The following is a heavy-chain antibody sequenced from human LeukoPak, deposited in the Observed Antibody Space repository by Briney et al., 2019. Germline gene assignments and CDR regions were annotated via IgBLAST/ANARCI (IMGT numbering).Heavy chain of an antibody. D-gene: IGHD6-13*01. V-gene: IGHV1-8*01. Sequence: ASVKVSCKASGYTFTSYDINWVRQATGQGLEWVGWVNPNNGNTGYAQKFQGRVTMTRSTSISTAYMELSSLRSEDTAVYYCARLASSSWPLYYYYGMDVWGQGTTVTVSS. CDR1: GYTFTSYD. J-gene: IGHJ6*02. CDR3: ARLASSSWPLYYYYGMDV. CDR2: VNPNNGNT.